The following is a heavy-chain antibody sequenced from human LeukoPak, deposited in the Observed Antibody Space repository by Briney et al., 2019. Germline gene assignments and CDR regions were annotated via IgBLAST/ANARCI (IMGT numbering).Heavy chain of an antibody. D-gene: IGHD3-3*01. V-gene: IGHV3-23*01. Sequence: GGSLRLSCAASGFTFSSYAMSWVRQAPGKGLERVSAISGSGGSTYYADSVKGRFTISRDNSKNTLYLQMNSLRAEDTAVYYCARARVTIFGVVAEYYYYYGMDVWGQGTTVTVSS. J-gene: IGHJ6*02. CDR1: GFTFSSYA. CDR3: ARARVTIFGVVAEYYYYYGMDV. CDR2: ISGSGGST.